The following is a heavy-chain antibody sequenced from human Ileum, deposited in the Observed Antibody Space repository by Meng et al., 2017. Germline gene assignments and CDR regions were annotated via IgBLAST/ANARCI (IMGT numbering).Heavy chain of an antibody. CDR1: GGSFSAYS. D-gene: IGHD1-26*01. CDR3: ARSERSVYWYFDL. J-gene: IGHJ2*01. V-gene: IGHV4-34*01. Sequence: VQLQRGGAGLLRPSEPLSLTCGVYGGSFSAYSWTWIRQPPGKGLEWIGEINHSATTYYSPSLMGRVSVSVDTSKNQFSLKLTSVTAADTAVYYCARSERSVYWYFDLWGRGTLVTVSS. CDR2: INHSATT.